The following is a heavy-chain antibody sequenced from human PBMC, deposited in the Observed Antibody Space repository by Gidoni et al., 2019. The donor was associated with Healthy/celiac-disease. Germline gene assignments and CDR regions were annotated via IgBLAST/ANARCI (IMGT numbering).Heavy chain of an antibody. CDR2: ISGSGGST. J-gene: IGHJ5*02. CDR3: AKGSGYSYGYMGP. D-gene: IGHD5-18*01. CDR1: GLAFSSYA. V-gene: IGHV3-23*04. Sequence: EVQLVESGGGLVQPGGSLRLSCGASGLAFSSYAMIWVRQAPGKGLEWVYAISGSGGSTYYADSVKGRFTISRDNSKNTLYLQMNSLRAEDTAVYYCAKGSGYSYGYMGPWGQGTLVTVSS.